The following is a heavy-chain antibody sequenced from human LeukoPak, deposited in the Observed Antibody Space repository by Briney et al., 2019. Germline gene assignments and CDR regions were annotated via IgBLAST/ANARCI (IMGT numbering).Heavy chain of an antibody. V-gene: IGHV3-23*01. J-gene: IGHJ4*02. CDR3: AKDHDLVVLITLDY. CDR1: GFTFSNYA. D-gene: IGHD3-22*01. Sequence: GGSLRLSCAASGFTFSNYAMSWVRQAPGEGLEWVAAITGGGGSTHYADSVKGRFTISRDNSKNTLYLQMNSLRAEDTAVYYCAKDHDLVVLITLDYWGQGTLVTVSS. CDR2: ITGGGGST.